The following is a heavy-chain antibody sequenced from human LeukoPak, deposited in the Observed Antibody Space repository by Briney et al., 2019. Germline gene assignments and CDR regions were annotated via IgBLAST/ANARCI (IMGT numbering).Heavy chain of an antibody. CDR2: IYTSGST. D-gene: IGHD1-26*01. J-gene: IGHJ6*03. V-gene: IGHV4-4*07. CDR1: GGSISSYC. CDR3: ARTLDLGSLSYYYMDV. Sequence: SETLSLTCTVSGGSISSYCWSWIRQPAGKGLEWIGRIYTSGSTNYNPSLKSRVTMSVDTSKNQFSLKLSSVTAADTAVYYCARTLDLGSLSYYYMDVWGKGTTVTVSS.